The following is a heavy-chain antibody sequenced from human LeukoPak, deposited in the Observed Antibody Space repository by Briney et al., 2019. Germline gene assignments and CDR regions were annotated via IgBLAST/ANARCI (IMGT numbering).Heavy chain of an antibody. CDR3: ANGYCSAGSCCPFDY. CDR1: GFTISNYW. Sequence: GGSLRLSCAASGFTISNYWMSWVRQAPGKGLEWVANINQDGGDKYYADSVKGRFTISRDNAKNSLFLQMNSLRTEDTATYYCANGYCSAGSCCPFDYWGQGALITVSS. CDR2: INQDGGDK. D-gene: IGHD2-15*01. V-gene: IGHV3-7*01. J-gene: IGHJ4*02.